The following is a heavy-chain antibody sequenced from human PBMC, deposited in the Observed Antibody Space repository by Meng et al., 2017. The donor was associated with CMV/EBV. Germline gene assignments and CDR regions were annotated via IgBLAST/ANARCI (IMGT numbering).Heavy chain of an antibody. CDR1: ISSNSYS. CDR2: IYYSEGT. V-gene: IGHV4-39*01. D-gene: IGHD3-22*01. CDR3: ASPPINYYDSSGYYFFDY. Sequence: ISSNSYSWGWIRQPPGKGLKWIGSIYYSEGTYYNPSLKSRVTISVDTSKNQFSLKLSSVTAADTAVYYCASPPINYYDSSGYYFFDYWGQGTLVTVSS. J-gene: IGHJ4*02.